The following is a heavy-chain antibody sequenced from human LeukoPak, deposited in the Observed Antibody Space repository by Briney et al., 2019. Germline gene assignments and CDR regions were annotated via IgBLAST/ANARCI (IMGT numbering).Heavy chain of an antibody. Sequence: GSSVKVSCKASGGTFSSYAISWVRQAPGQGLEWMGGIIPTFGTANYAQKFQGRVTITADKSTSTAYMELSSLRSEDTAVYYCARGVVAATHYYYYGMDVWGKGTTVTVSS. CDR2: IIPTFGTA. CDR3: ARGVVAATHYYYYGMDV. CDR1: GGTFSSYA. D-gene: IGHD2-15*01. V-gene: IGHV1-69*06. J-gene: IGHJ6*04.